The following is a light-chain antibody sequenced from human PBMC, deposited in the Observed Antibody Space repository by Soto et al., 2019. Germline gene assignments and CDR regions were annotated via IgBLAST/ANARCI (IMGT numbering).Light chain of an antibody. J-gene: IGKJ2*01. CDR1: QRISNN. V-gene: IGKV1-39*01. CDR2: GST. Sequence: DIQMTQSPASLSASVGDRVTITCRASQRISNNLNWYQQKPGKAPKDLIYGSTNLQSGVPSRFSGSGSGAEFTLAMSGLQPEDIATYYCQERFSIPYTFGQGTKQGIK. CDR3: QERFSIPYT.